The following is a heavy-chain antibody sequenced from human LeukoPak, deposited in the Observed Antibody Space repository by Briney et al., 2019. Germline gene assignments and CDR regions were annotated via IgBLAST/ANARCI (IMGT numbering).Heavy chain of an antibody. CDR1: GFTFSDYY. CDR3: AFGYSGSYYVYFDY. Sequence: GGSLRLSCAASGFTFSDYYMSWIRQVPGKGLEWVSYIGRSGTTIHYADSVKGRFTISWDNAKKSLYLQMNSLRAEDTAVYYCAFGYSGSYYVYFDYWGQGTLVTVSS. D-gene: IGHD1-26*01. J-gene: IGHJ4*02. CDR2: IGRSGTTI. V-gene: IGHV3-11*04.